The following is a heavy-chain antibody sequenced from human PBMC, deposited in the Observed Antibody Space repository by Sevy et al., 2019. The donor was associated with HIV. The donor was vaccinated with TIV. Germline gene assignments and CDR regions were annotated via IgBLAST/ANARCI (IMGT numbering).Heavy chain of an antibody. CDR2: ISAYNANT. J-gene: IGHJ4*02. V-gene: IGHV1-18*01. Sequence: ASEKVSCKASGYTFTSYGITWVRQAPGQGLEWMGWISAYNANTNYAQKLQGRVTMTTDTSTSTAYMELRSLRSDDTAVYYCAREKDPYCGGDCYYGYWGQGTLVTVSS. CDR1: GYTFTSYG. D-gene: IGHD2-21*02. CDR3: AREKDPYCGGDCYYGY.